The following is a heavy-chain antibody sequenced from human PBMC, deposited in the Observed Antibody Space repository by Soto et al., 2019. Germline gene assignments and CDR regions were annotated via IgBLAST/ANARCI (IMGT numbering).Heavy chain of an antibody. D-gene: IGHD4-17*01. CDR3: ARHTLTADHGYWFDP. J-gene: IGHJ5*02. Sequence: QVQLQESGPGLVKPSETLSLTCTVSGGSISSYYWSWIRQPPGKGLEWIGYIYYSGSTNYIPSLKGRCTLAVDTSKDQFSRKRSSVTATDPAVYYCARHTLTADHGYWFDPWGQGTLVAVSS. CDR2: IYYSGST. CDR1: GGSISSYY. V-gene: IGHV4-59*08.